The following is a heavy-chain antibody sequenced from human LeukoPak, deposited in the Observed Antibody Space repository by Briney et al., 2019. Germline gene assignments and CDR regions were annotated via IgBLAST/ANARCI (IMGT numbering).Heavy chain of an antibody. V-gene: IGHV3-7*05. Sequence: GGSLRLSCAASEFTFSDYWMSWVRQAPGKGLKGVANIKQDGSEKYYVDSVKGRFTISRDNAKNSLFLQMNSLRAEDTAVYYCAGSSGWARYFDYWGQGTLVTVSS. CDR3: AGSSGWARYFDY. CDR1: EFTFSDYW. J-gene: IGHJ4*02. D-gene: IGHD6-19*01. CDR2: IKQDGSEK.